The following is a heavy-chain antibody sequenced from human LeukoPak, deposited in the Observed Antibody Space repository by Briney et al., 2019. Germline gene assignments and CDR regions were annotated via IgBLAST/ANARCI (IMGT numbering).Heavy chain of an antibody. V-gene: IGHV4-59*01. CDR3: ARSGTAAGRRDY. Sequence: SETLSLTCTVSGGSISSYYWTWIRQPPGKGLEWIGYIYSSGSTNYNPSLKSRVTISVDTSKNQFSLKPSSVTAADTAVYYCARSGTAAGRRDYWGQGTLVTVSS. J-gene: IGHJ4*02. CDR1: GGSISSYY. CDR2: IYSSGST. D-gene: IGHD6-13*01.